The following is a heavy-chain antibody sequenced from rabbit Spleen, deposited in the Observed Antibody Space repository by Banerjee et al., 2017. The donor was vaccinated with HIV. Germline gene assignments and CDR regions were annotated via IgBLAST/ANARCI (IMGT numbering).Heavy chain of an antibody. D-gene: IGHD4-1*01. J-gene: IGHJ3*01. CDR3: ARAIVPWLGLTRLDL. CDR1: GIGFTKYY. V-gene: IGHV1S7*01. CDR2: IYAAKGST. Sequence: QLTETGGGLVQAGESLKLSCKASGIGFTKYYITWVRQAPGKGLEWIGIIYAAKGSTDYASWVNGRFTISSDNAQSTVDLKMTSLTAADTATYFCARAIVPWLGLTRLDLWGPGTLVTVS.